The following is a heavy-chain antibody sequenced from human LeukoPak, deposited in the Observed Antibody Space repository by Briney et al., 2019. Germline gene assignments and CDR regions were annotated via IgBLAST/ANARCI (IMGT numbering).Heavy chain of an antibody. J-gene: IGHJ4*02. V-gene: IGHV1-2*02. CDR1: GYTFTGYY. CDR3: AREVNTMVRGVIGGYFDY. D-gene: IGHD3-10*01. Sequence: ASVKVSCKASGYTFTGYYMHWVRQAPGQGLERMGWINPNSGSTNYAQKFQGRVNMTRDTYISTAYMELSRLRSDDTAVYYCAREVNTMVRGVIGGYFDYWGQGTLVTVSS. CDR2: INPNSGST.